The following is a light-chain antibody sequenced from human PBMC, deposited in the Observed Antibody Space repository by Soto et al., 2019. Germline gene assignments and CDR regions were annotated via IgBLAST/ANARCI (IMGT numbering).Light chain of an antibody. Sequence: DLQMTQSPSSLSASVGDKVTITCRASQSISNYLNWYQQKPGKAPKLLIYAASSLQSGVPSWFSGSGSGTDFTLTITSLQPEDFATYYCQQSYTTPRTFGQGTKVEIK. J-gene: IGKJ1*01. V-gene: IGKV1-39*01. CDR2: AAS. CDR1: QSISNY. CDR3: QQSYTTPRT.